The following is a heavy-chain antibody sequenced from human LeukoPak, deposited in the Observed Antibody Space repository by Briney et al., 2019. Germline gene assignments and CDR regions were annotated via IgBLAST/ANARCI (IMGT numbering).Heavy chain of an antibody. CDR3: AKAAPLTGYYFDN. CDR1: GFTFRRYA. D-gene: IGHD3-9*01. V-gene: IGHV3-23*01. J-gene: IGHJ4*02. CDR2: VTGSGGSS. Sequence: GGSLRFSCSASGFTFRRYAMSWVRQAPGKGLEWVSAVTGSGGSSYYADSVNGRFTMSRDNSKNTVDLQMNSLRVEDTAVYYCAKAAPLTGYYFDNWGQGTLVIVSS.